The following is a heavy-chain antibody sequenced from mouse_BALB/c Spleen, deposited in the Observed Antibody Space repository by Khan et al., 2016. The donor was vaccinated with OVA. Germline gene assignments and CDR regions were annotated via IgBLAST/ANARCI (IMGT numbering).Heavy chain of an antibody. CDR1: GYSITSDYA. CDR2: ISYSGRT. J-gene: IGHJ3*01. CDR3: VRCRAY. D-gene: IGHD6-1*01. Sequence: EVKLQESGPGLVKPSQSLSLTCTVTGYSITSDYACNWIRQFPGNRLEWMGYISYSGRTNYTPSLKSRISITRDTSKNQLFLQLNSVTTEATATYYCVRCRAYVGQGTLVTVSA. V-gene: IGHV3-2*02.